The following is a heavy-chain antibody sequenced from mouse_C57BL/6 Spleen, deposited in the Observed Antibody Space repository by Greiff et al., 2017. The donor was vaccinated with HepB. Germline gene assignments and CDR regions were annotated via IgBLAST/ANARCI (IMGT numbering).Heavy chain of an antibody. CDR2: IWWDDDK. V-gene: IGHV8-8*01. J-gene: IGHJ1*03. Sequence: QVTLKVSGPGILQPSQTLSLTCSFSGFSLSTFGMGVGWIRQPSGKGLEWLEHIWWDDDKYYNPALKSRLTISKDTSKNQVFLKIANVDTADTATYYCARIRSDDYDGYWYFDVWGTGTTVTVSS. CDR3: ARIRSDDYDGYWYFDV. D-gene: IGHD2-4*01. CDR1: GFSLSTFGMG.